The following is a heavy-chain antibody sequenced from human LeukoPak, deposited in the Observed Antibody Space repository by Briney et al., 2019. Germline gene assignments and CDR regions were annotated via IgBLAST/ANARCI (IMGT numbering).Heavy chain of an antibody. CDR3: AKEGWHSDYDYAEFDY. CDR1: GFTFSSYA. CDR2: ISASGDST. J-gene: IGHJ4*02. D-gene: IGHD5-12*01. V-gene: IGHV3-23*01. Sequence: SGGSLRLSCAASGFTFSSYAMTWVRQAPGKGLEWVSGISASGDSTYYADSVKGRFTISRDNSKNTLYLQMNSHRADDTAVYYCAKEGWHSDYDYAEFDYWGQGTLVTVSS.